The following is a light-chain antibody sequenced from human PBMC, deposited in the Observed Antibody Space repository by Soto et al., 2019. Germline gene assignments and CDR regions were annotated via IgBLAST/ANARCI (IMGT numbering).Light chain of an antibody. CDR2: DAS. Sequence: ETVLTQSPATLSLAPGERATLSCRASQSVSSYLTWYQQKPGQAPRLLIYDASNRATGIPARFSGSGSGTDFTLTISSLEPEDFAVYYCQQYGSSARTFGQGTKVEIK. V-gene: IGKV3-11*01. CDR3: QQYGSSART. CDR1: QSVSSY. J-gene: IGKJ1*01.